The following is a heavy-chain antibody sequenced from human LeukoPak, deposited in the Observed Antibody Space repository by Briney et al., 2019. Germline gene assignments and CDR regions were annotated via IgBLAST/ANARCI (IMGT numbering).Heavy chain of an antibody. D-gene: IGHD1-1*01. CDR3: ARVNWNAFDY. CDR2: IYTSGST. V-gene: IGHV4-61*02. CDR1: GGSISSGSYY. Sequence: SETLSLTCTVSGGSISSGSYYWSWIRQPAGKGLEWIGPIYTSGSTNYNPSLKSRVTISVDTSKNQFSLKLSSVTAADTAVYYCARVNWNAFDYWGQGTLVTVSS. J-gene: IGHJ4*02.